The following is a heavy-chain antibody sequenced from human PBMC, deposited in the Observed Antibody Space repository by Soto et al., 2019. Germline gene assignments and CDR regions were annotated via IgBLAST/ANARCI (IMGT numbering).Heavy chain of an antibody. D-gene: IGHD3-3*01. CDR1: GFTFSSYS. CDR2: ISSSSSTI. CDR3: ARGGSPPYYDFWSGYAPFDY. V-gene: IGHV3-48*02. Sequence: PGGSLRLSCAASGFTFSSYSMNWVRQAPGKGLEWVSYISSSSSTIYYADPVKGRFTISRDNAKNSLYLQMNSLRDEDTAVYYCARGGSPPYYDFWSGYAPFDYWGQGTLVTVSS. J-gene: IGHJ4*02.